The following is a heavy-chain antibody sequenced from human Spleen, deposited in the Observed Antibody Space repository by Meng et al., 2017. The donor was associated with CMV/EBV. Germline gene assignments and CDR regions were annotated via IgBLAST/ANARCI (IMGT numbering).Heavy chain of an antibody. CDR3: ARMTSGSSDWYASMDV. J-gene: IGHJ6*02. D-gene: IGHD6-19*01. CDR2: INPSGGST. V-gene: IGHV1-46*01. Sequence: ASVKVSCKASGYTFTSYYMHWVRQAPGQGLEWMGIINPSGGSTSYAQKFQGRVTMTRDTSTSTVYMELSSLRSEDTAVYYCARMTSGSSDWYASMDVWGQGTTVTVSS. CDR1: GYTFTSYY.